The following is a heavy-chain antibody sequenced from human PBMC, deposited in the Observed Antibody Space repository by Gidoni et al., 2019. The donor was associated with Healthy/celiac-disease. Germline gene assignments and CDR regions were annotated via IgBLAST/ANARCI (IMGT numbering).Heavy chain of an antibody. CDR2: IYPGDSDT. J-gene: IGHJ5*02. V-gene: IGHV5-51*01. CDR1: GYSFTSYL. CDR3: ASTPDLYSSPSGWFDP. Sequence: EVQLVQSGAEVKKPGESLKISCTGSGYSFTSYLNGWVRQMPGKGLEWMGIIYPGDSDTRYSPSFQGQVTISADKSISTAYLQWSSLKASDTAMYYCASTPDLYSSPSGWFDPWGQGTLVTVSS. D-gene: IGHD6-13*01.